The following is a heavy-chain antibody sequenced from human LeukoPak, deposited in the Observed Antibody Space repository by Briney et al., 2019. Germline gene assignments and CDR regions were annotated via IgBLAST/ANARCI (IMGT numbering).Heavy chain of an antibody. CDR1: GFTVSSNY. V-gene: IGHV3-53*04. CDR3: AKDEGPVVVPAALDY. J-gene: IGHJ4*02. CDR2: IYSGGST. Sequence: PGGSLRLSCAASGFTVSSNYMSWVRQATGKGLEWVSVIYSGGSTYYADSVKGRFTISRHNSKNTLYLQMNSLRAEDTAVYYCAKDEGPVVVPAALDYWGQGTLVTVSS. D-gene: IGHD2-2*01.